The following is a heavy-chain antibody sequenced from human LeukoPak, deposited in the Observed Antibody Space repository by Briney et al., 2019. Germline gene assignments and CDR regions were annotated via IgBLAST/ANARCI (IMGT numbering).Heavy chain of an antibody. J-gene: IGHJ4*02. Sequence: GGSLRLSCVASGFTFSNYAMSWVRQAPGKGLEWVSAITGSGGITYYADSVKGRFTISRDNFKNTLYLQMNSLRAEDTAVYYCAKWGDYDVLTGYYDPDYWGQGTLVTVSS. D-gene: IGHD3-9*01. V-gene: IGHV3-23*01. CDR3: AKWGDYDVLTGYYDPDY. CDR1: GFTFSNYA. CDR2: ITGSGGIT.